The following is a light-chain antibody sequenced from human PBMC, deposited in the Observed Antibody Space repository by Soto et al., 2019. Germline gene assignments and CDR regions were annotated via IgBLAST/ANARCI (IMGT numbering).Light chain of an antibody. V-gene: IGKV1-5*01. CDR1: QTVERW. CDR3: EQYNNWFSIT. CDR2: DVS. Sequence: GARVIITCRASQTVERWMAWYQQKPRKAPKLLISDVSTLERGVPSRFSGTGGETDFTLTTGCLQPQDFSVYYCEQYNNWFSITFGQGTRLDIK. J-gene: IGKJ5*01.